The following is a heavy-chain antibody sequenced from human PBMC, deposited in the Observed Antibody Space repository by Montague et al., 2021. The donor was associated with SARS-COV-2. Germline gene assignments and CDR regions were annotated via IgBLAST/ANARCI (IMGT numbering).Heavy chain of an antibody. CDR2: XXWXXXK. Sequence: PALVKPTQTLTLTCTFSGFSLSTSGMCVSWIRQPPGKALEWLAXXXWXXXKYXSTSLKTRLTISKDTSKNPVVLTMTNMDPVDTATYYCARIRDYDILTGSYSGLDYWGQGTLVTVSS. J-gene: IGHJ4*02. CDR1: GFSLSTSGMC. D-gene: IGHD3-9*01. CDR3: ARIRDYDILTGSYSGLDY. V-gene: IGHV2-70*01.